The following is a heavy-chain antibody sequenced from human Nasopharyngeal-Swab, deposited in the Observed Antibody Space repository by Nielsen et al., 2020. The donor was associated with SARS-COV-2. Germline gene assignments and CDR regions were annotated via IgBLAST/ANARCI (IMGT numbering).Heavy chain of an antibody. CDR2: IKEDGNEK. V-gene: IGHV3-7*01. D-gene: IGHD2-21*02. CDR1: GFTFSSYW. J-gene: IGHJ3*02. CDR3: AKELAYCGGDCYSAAFDI. Sequence: ESLKISCAVSGFTFSSYWMNWVRQAPGKGLEWVANIKEDGNEKQYVDSVKGRFTISRDNAKNSLYLQMNSLRAEDTAVYYCAKELAYCGGDCYSAAFDIWGQGTVVVVSS.